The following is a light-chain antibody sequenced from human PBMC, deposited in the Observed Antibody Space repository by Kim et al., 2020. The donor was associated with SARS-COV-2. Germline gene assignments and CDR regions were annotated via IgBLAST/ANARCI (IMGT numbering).Light chain of an antibody. CDR3: QQYNSWPPRS. CDR2: GAS. J-gene: IGKJ4*01. V-gene: IGKV3-15*01. Sequence: EILMTQSPASLSVSPGERATLFCRASQSVSSNLAWYQQKPGQAPRLLIYGASTRATGIPARFSGSGSGTEFTLTISSLQSEDFAVYFCQQYNSWPPRSFGGGTKVDIK. CDR1: QSVSSN.